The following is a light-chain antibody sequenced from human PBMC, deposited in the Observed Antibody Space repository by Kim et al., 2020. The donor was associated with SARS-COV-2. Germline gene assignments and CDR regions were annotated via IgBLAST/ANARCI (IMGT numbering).Light chain of an antibody. CDR3: QQYGSSSIT. CDR2: CAS. Sequence: SPGQIATLACRASQIVSSSYLAWYQQKPGQAPRLLLYCASSRATGIPDRFSGSGSGTDFTLTISRLEPEDFAVYYCQQYGSSSITFGQGTRLEIK. J-gene: IGKJ5*01. V-gene: IGKV3-20*01. CDR1: QIVSSSY.